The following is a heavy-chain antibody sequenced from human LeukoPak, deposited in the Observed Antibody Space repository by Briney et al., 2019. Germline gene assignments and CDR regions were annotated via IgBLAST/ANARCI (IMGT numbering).Heavy chain of an antibody. CDR1: GFTLSDYY. V-gene: IGHV3-11*01. D-gene: IGHD3-9*01. J-gene: IGHJ4*02. CDR3: ASRYYDILTGYFWY. Sequence: GGSLRLSCAASGFTLSDYYMSWIRQAPGKGLEWVSYISSSGSTIYYADSVKGRFTISRDNAKNSLYLQMNSLRAEDTAVYYCASRYYDILTGYFWYWGQGTLVTVSS. CDR2: ISSSGSTI.